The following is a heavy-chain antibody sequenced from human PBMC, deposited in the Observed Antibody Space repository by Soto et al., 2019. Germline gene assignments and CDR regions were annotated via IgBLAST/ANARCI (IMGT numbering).Heavy chain of an antibody. CDR3: ARGLYYDILTGYYWPDYYYMDV. Sequence: ASVKVSCKASGYTFTSYDINWVRQATGQGLEWMGWMNTNSGNTGYAQKFQGRVTMTRNTSISTAYMKLSSLKSGDTAVYYCARGLYYDILTGYYWPDYYYMDVWGKGTTVTVSS. J-gene: IGHJ6*03. CDR2: MNTNSGNT. D-gene: IGHD3-9*01. V-gene: IGHV1-8*01. CDR1: GYTFTSYD.